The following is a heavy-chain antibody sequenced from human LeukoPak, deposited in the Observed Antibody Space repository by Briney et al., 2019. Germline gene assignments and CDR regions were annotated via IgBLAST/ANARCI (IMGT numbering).Heavy chain of an antibody. J-gene: IGHJ4*02. CDR1: GGSISTYY. V-gene: IGHV4-59*01. CDR2: ISHSGST. Sequence: SETLSLTCTVSGGSISTYYWSWIRQPPGKGLEWLAYISHSGSTNFNPSLKSRVTISVDTSMNQFSLELSSVTAADTAVYYCARESDYYDSSGYFDYWGQGTLVTVSS. CDR3: ARESDYYDSSGYFDY. D-gene: IGHD3-22*01.